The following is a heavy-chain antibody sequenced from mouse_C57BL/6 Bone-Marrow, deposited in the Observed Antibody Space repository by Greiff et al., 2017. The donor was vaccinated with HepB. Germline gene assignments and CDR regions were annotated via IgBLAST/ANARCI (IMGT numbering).Heavy chain of an antibody. D-gene: IGHD1-1*01. J-gene: IGHJ3*01. CDR2: ISDGGSYT. CDR1: GFTFSSYA. V-gene: IGHV5-4*01. CDR3: ARAGLLLRY. Sequence: DVQLVESGGGLVKPGGSLKLSCAASGFTFSSYAMSWVRQTPEKRLEWVATISDGGSYTYYPDNVKGRFTISRDNAKNNLYLQMSHLKSEDTAMYYCARAGLLLRYWGQGTLVTVSA.